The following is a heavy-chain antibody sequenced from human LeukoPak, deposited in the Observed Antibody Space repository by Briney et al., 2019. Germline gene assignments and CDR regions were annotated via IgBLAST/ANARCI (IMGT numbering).Heavy chain of an antibody. V-gene: IGHV4-39*01. CDR1: GGSISSSSYY. CDR3: ARRWVVGATTDY. D-gene: IGHD1-26*01. J-gene: IGHJ4*02. Sequence: SETPSLTCTVSGGSISSSSYYWGWIRQPPGTGLEWIGGIYYSGSTYYNPSLKSRVTISVDTSKNQFSLKLSSVTAADTAVYYCARRWVVGATTDYWGQGTLVTVSS. CDR2: IYYSGST.